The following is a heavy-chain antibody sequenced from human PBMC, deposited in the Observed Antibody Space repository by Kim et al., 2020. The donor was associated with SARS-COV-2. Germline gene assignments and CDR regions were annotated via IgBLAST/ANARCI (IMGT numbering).Heavy chain of an antibody. D-gene: IGHD3-9*01. CDR1: GFTFSSYG. CDR3: AKTRYRFYYDILTGYGYFDY. CDR2: IWYDGSNK. Sequence: GGSLRLSCAASGFTFSSYGMHWVRQAPGKGLEWVAVIWYDGSNKYYADSVKGRFTISRDNSKNTLYLQMNSLRAEDTAVYYCAKTRYRFYYDILTGYGYFDYWGQGTLVTVSS. J-gene: IGHJ4*02. V-gene: IGHV3-33*06.